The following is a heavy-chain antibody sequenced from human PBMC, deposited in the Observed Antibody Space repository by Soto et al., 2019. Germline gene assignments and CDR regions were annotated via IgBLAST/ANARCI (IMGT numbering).Heavy chain of an antibody. D-gene: IGHD3-10*01. CDR2: INHSGSN. Sequence: QVQLQQWGAGLLKPSETLSLICAVYGGSFSGNYWSWIRQPPGKGLEWIGEINHSGSNNYNPSLKSRVTISVDTSKNQFSLKLSSVTAADTSVYFCARGVVKRSRGVIWTKGWFDPWGQGTLVTVSS. J-gene: IGHJ5*02. CDR1: GGSFSGNY. V-gene: IGHV4-34*01. CDR3: ARGVVKRSRGVIWTKGWFDP.